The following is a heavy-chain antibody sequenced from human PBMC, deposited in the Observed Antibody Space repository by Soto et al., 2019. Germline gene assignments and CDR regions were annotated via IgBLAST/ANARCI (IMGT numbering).Heavy chain of an antibody. Sequence: SQAVSLTCTVSGGSISSSSDYWGWIRQPPGKGLEWIGSIYYSGSTYYNPSLKSRVTISLDGAKNQFSLKMTSVTAADTGLYYCAARPYYYYGLNVWGQGTAV. J-gene: IGHJ6*02. CDR1: GGSISSSSDY. V-gene: IGHV4-39*07. CDR3: AARPYYYYGLNV. CDR2: IYYSGST.